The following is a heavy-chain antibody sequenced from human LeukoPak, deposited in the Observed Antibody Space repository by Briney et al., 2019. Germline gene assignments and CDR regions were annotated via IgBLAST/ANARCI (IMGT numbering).Heavy chain of an antibody. CDR1: GGTFSSYA. D-gene: IGHD5-24*01. J-gene: IGHJ6*02. V-gene: IGHV1-69*13. CDR3: ARGSLSRWYYYGMDV. CDR2: IIPIYGTA. Sequence: GASVKVSCKASGGTFSSYAISWVRQAPGQGLEWMGGIIPIYGTANYAQKFQGRVTITADESTSTAYMELSSLRSEDTAVYYCARGSLSRWYYYGMDVWGQGTTVTVSS.